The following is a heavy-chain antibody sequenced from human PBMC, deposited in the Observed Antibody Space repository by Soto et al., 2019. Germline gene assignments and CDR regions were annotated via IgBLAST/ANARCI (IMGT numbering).Heavy chain of an antibody. Sequence: EVQLVESGGGLVQPGRSLRLSCAASGFTFADYAMHLVRQDPGKGLEWVSGISCNSGSIGYADSVKGRFTISRDNAKNSLYLQMNSLRAKDTACYYCAQGMGARFDYYYAMDVWCQVTTVTVSS. CDR1: GFTFADYA. V-gene: IGHV3-9*01. CDR3: AQGMGARFDYYYAMDV. CDR2: ISCNSGSI. D-gene: IGHD3-16*01. J-gene: IGHJ6*02.